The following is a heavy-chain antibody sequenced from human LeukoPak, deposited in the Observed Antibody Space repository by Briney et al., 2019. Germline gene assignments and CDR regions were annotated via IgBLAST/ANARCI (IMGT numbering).Heavy chain of an antibody. V-gene: IGHV3-73*01. CDR2: IRSSANNYAT. CDR1: GFTFSGSA. CDR3: ARDGGYSTLCLSKVSCRGAFDI. J-gene: IGHJ3*02. Sequence: PGGSLRLSCAASGFTFSGSALHWVRQASGKGLEWVGRIRSSANNYATAYAASVKGRFTISRDDSKNTAYLQMNSLRAKDTAVYYCARDGGYSTLCLSKVSCRGAFDIWGQGTMVTVSS. D-gene: IGHD1-26*01.